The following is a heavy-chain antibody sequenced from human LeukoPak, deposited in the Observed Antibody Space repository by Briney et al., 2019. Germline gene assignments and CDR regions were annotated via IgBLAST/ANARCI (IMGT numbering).Heavy chain of an antibody. CDR3: ARYSYSIDYYYYYNGIDD. D-gene: IGHD5-18*01. Sequence: RPGGSLRLSCTDSGFTFDDYCMSWVRQAPGKGLEWVSGINWNGGSTGYADSVKGRFTISRDNAKNCLYLQMNSLRAEDTALYYCARYSYSIDYYYYYNGIDDWGQGTTVTVSS. J-gene: IGHJ6*02. CDR2: INWNGGST. V-gene: IGHV3-20*04. CDR1: GFTFDDYC.